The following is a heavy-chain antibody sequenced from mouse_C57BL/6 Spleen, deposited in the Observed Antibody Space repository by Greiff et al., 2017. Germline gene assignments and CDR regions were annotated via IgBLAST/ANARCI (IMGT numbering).Heavy chain of an antibody. CDR1: GFTFSDYY. D-gene: IGHD1-3*01. CDR3: ARHNFYFDY. Sequence: EVMLVESGGGLVQPGGSLKLSCAASGFTFSDYYMYWVRQTPEKRLEWVAYISNGGGSTYYPDTVKGRFTISRDNATNTLYLQMSRLKSEDTAMYYCARHNFYFDYWGQGTTLTVSS. V-gene: IGHV5-12*01. J-gene: IGHJ2*01. CDR2: ISNGGGST.